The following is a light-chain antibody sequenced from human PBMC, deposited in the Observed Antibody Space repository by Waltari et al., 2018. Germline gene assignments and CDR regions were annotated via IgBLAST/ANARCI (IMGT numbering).Light chain of an antibody. CDR3: GTWDSSLSGAV. V-gene: IGLV1-51*02. CDR1: SSNIGKNY. Sequence: QSVLTQPPPVSAAPGQRVTIPSSGGSSNIGKNYVSWYRQFPGSAPKLLLYEDTGRPAGVPGRFSGSKSGTSATLDITGLQPGDEAEYYCGTWDSSLSGAVFGGGTLLTVL. CDR2: EDT. J-gene: IGLJ7*01.